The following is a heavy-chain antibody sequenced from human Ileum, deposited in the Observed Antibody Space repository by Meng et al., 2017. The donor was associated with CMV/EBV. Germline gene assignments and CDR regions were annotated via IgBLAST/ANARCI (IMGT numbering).Heavy chain of an antibody. CDR2: ISSDAGDM. D-gene: IGHD5-12*01. CDR3: TRMWMGSTKANCFDI. CDR1: GFFLSSDA. Sequence: SGGGLGRPGGALNLSLAAFGFFLSSDAMCWVRQGPGKGLEWVSSISSDAGDMYYAESVKGRFTISRDNAKNLLYLQMYSLRAEDTAVYYCTRMWMGSTKANCFDIWGQGTMVTVSS. V-gene: IGHV3-21*01. J-gene: IGHJ3*02.